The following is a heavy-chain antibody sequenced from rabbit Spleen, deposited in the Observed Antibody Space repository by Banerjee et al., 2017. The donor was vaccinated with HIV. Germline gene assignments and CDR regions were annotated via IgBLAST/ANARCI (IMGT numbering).Heavy chain of an antibody. Sequence: QSLEESGGDLVKPEGSLTLTCTASGFSFSSSDYMCWVRQAPGKGLEWIACIAGSSGFTYSATWAKGRFTCSKTSSTTVTLQMTSLTVADTATYFCARDTGSSFSSYGMDLWGPGTLVTVS. CDR1: GFSFSSSDY. CDR3: ARDTGSSFSSYGMDL. J-gene: IGHJ6*01. D-gene: IGHD8-1*01. V-gene: IGHV1S40*01. CDR2: IAGSSGFT.